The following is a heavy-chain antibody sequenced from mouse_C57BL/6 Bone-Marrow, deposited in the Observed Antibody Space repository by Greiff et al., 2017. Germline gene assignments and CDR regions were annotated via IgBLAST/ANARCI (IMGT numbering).Heavy chain of an antibody. CDR2: ISGGGGNT. V-gene: IGHV5-9*01. CDR3: ASEGIYYYGSSWYFDV. D-gene: IGHD1-1*01. CDR1: GFTFSSYT. Sequence: VQLKESGGGLVKPGGSLKLSCAASGFTFSSYTMSWVRQTPEKRLEWVATISGGGGNTYYPDSVKGRFTISRDNAKNTLYLQMSSLRSEDTALYYCASEGIYYYGSSWYFDVWGTGTTVTVSS. J-gene: IGHJ1*03.